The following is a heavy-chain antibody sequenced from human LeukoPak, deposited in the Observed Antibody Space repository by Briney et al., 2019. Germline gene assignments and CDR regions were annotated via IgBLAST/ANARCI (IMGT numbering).Heavy chain of an antibody. J-gene: IGHJ3*02. Sequence: SVKVSCKASGGTFSSYAISWVRQTPGQGLEWVGGIIPIFSTANYAQKFQGRVTITADESTSTAYMELSSLRSEDTAVYYCARSKYYYDSSGYFNEDAFDIWGQGTMVTVSS. D-gene: IGHD3-22*01. CDR1: GGTFSSYA. CDR3: ARSKYYYDSSGYFNEDAFDI. V-gene: IGHV1-69*13. CDR2: IIPIFSTA.